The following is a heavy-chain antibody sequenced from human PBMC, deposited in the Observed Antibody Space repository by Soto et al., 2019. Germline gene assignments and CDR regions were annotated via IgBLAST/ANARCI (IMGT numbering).Heavy chain of an antibody. Sequence: EVQLLESGGGLVQPGGSLRLSCAASGFTFSSYAMSWVRQAPGKGLEWVSAISGSGGSTYYADSVKGRFTISRDNSKNTLYLQMNSLRAEDTAVYYCVNGPDSVYSSSWYWGQGTLVTVSS. V-gene: IGHV3-23*01. D-gene: IGHD6-13*01. CDR2: ISGSGGST. CDR1: GFTFSSYA. J-gene: IGHJ4*02. CDR3: VNGPDSVYSSSWY.